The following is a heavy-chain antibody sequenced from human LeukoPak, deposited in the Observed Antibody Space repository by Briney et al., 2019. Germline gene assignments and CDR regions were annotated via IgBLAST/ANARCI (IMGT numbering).Heavy chain of an antibody. D-gene: IGHD1-20*01. CDR1: GFSFSKYA. Sequence: PGGSLRLSCAASGFSFSKYAMNWVRQAPGKGLEWVAVISYDGSNKYYADSVKGRFTISRDNSKNTVYLQMNSLRAEDTAVYFCARRYNSYYFDYWGQGTLVTVSS. CDR3: ARRYNSYYFDY. CDR2: ISYDGSNK. V-gene: IGHV3-30-3*01. J-gene: IGHJ4*02.